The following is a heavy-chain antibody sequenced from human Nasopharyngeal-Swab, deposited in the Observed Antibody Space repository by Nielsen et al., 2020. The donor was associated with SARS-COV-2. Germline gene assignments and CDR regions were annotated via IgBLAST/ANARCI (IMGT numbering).Heavy chain of an antibody. D-gene: IGHD3-22*01. CDR1: GGTFSSYA. Sequence: SVKVSCKASGGTFSSYAISWVRQAPGQGLEWMGGIIPIFGTANYAQNFQDRVTITADESTSTAYMELSSLRSEDTAVYYCARGVVVITAWVDLDIWGQGTRVTVSS. V-gene: IGHV1-69*13. J-gene: IGHJ3*02. CDR3: ARGVVVITAWVDLDI. CDR2: IIPIFGTA.